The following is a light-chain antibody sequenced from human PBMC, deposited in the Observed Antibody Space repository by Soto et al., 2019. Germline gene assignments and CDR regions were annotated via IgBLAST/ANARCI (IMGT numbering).Light chain of an antibody. V-gene: IGKV1-33*01. CDR3: HQYDNLPLT. J-gene: IGKJ4*01. CDR1: QDISNF. Sequence: DIQMTQSPSSLSASVGDRVTITCQASQDISNFLNWYRQKPGKAPKLLIYDASDLETGVPSRFSGSGSGTDFTFTISSLQPEDIATYYCHQYDNLPLTFGGGTKVEIK. CDR2: DAS.